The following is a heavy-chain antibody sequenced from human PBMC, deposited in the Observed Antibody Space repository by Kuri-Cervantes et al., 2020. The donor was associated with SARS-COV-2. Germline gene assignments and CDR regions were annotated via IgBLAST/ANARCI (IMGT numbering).Heavy chain of an antibody. J-gene: IGHJ4*02. CDR2: ISFVGTNR. Sequence: GESLKTSCAASEFTFSSYGLHWVRQAPGKGLEWVAVISFVGTNRYYAESVKGRSTISRDTSKNTLYVHMNTLSGDDTAVYYCATEGDYTPEDGADYFDYWGQGTLVTVSS. CDR3: ATEGDYTPEDGADYFDY. CDR1: EFTFSSYG. V-gene: IGHV3-30*19. D-gene: IGHD4-17*01.